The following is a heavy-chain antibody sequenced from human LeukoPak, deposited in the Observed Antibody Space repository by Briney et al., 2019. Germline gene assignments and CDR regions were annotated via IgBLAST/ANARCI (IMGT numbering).Heavy chain of an antibody. CDR3: ARDPSYYRWFDP. D-gene: IGHD3-10*01. CDR2: IYYSGST. J-gene: IGHJ5*02. V-gene: IGHV4-59*11. Sequence: SETLSLTCTVSGGSISSHYWSWIRQPPGKGLEWIGYIYYSGSTNYNPSLKSRVTISVDTSKNQFSLKLSSVTAADTAVYYCARDPSYYRWFDPWGQGTLVTVSS. CDR1: GGSISSHY.